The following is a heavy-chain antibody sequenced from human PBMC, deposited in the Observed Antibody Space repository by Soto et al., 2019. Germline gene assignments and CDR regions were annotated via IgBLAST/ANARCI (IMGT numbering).Heavy chain of an antibody. CDR2: MNHNSGDT. CDR1: GYTFTSYE. V-gene: IGHV1-8*01. D-gene: IGHD3-10*01. Sequence: QVQLVQSGAEVKKPRASVKVSCKASGYTFTSYEINWVRQATGQGLEWMGWMNHNSGDTGYAQKFQGRVTMTRNTSISTAYMELSSLRSEDTAVYYCARGELLWFGELLRWGQGTLVTVSS. J-gene: IGHJ4*02. CDR3: ARGELLWFGELLR.